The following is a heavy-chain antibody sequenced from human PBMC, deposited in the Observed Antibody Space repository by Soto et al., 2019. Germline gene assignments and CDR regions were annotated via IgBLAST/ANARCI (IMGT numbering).Heavy chain of an antibody. Sequence: ASVKVSCKASGYTFTSYAMHWVRQAPGQRLEWMGWINAGNGNTKYSQKFQGRVTITRDTSASTAYMELSSLRSEDTAVYYCARAKYCSGGSCYYGWFDPWGQGTLVTVS. V-gene: IGHV1-3*01. CDR3: ARAKYCSGGSCYYGWFDP. CDR2: INAGNGNT. D-gene: IGHD2-15*01. J-gene: IGHJ5*02. CDR1: GYTFTSYA.